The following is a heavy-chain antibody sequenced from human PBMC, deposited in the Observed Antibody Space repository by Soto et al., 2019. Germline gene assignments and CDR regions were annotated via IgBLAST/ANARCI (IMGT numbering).Heavy chain of an antibody. V-gene: IGHV4-59*08. CDR2: IYYSGST. D-gene: IGHD3-10*01. Sequence: SETLSLTCTVSGGSISSYYWSWIRQPPGKGLEWIGYIYYSGSTNYNPTLKSRVTISVDTSKNQFSLKLSSVTAADTAVYYCASTGVLWFGDNYYYYMDVWGKGTTVTVSS. CDR3: ASTGVLWFGDNYYYYMDV. CDR1: GGSISSYY. J-gene: IGHJ6*03.